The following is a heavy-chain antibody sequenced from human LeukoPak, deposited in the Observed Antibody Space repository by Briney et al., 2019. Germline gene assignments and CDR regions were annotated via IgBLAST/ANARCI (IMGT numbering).Heavy chain of an antibody. V-gene: IGHV1-3*01. D-gene: IGHD5-12*01. CDR1: GYTFTSYA. CDR2: INAGNGNT. CDR3: ARDSNRVVPGYSGYDWVYGMPLRGAAFDY. Sequence: ASVKVSCKASGYTFTSYAMHWVRQAPGQRLEWMGWINAGNGNTKYSQKFQGRVTITRDTSASTAYMELSSLRSEDTAVYYCARDSNRVVPGYSGYDWVYGMPLRGAAFDYWGQGTLVTVSS. J-gene: IGHJ4*02.